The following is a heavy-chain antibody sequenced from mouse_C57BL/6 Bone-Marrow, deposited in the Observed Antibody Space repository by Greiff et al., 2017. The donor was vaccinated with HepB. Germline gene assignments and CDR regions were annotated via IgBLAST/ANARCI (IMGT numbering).Heavy chain of an antibody. CDR2: IHPNSGST. CDR3: ARFPIYYGMDY. D-gene: IGHD6-5*01. V-gene: IGHV1-64*01. Sequence: VQLKQPGAELVKPGASVKLSCKASGYTFTSYWMHWVKQRPGQGLEWIGMIHPNSGSTNYNEKFKSKATLTVDKSSSTAYMQLSSLTSEDSAVYYCARFPIYYGMDYWGQGTSVTVSS. J-gene: IGHJ4*01. CDR1: GYTFTSYW.